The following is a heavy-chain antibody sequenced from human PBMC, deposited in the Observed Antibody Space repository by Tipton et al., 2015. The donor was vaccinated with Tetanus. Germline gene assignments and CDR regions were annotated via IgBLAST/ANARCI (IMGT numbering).Heavy chain of an antibody. D-gene: IGHD3/OR15-3a*01. V-gene: IGHV3-7*01. Sequence: GSLRLSCSASGFIFNNYWMSWVRQAPGKGLEWAANINRDGSDKYYVDSVKGRFTISRDEAKNSLYLQMSSLRVGDTAVYYCARDRGEDWTNFYYMDVWGKGATVTVSS. CDR2: INRDGSDK. J-gene: IGHJ6*03. CDR1: GFIFNNYW. CDR3: ARDRGEDWTNFYYMDV.